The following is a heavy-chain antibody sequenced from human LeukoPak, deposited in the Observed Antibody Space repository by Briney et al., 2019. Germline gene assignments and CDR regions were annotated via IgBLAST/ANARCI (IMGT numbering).Heavy chain of an antibody. D-gene: IGHD2-21*02. J-gene: IGHJ3*01. CDR2: INPHIGGT. CDR3: VRYGSVTGHDAFDV. V-gene: IGHV1-2*02. CDR1: GYIFTDYF. Sequence: GSVKVSFKACGYIFTDYFMHWVRQAPGRGLEWMGWINPHIGGTNYARRFQGRVTMTSDTSIAKDYMELSGLRYDDTDLYYCVRYGSVTGHDAFDVWGQGTVVTVSS.